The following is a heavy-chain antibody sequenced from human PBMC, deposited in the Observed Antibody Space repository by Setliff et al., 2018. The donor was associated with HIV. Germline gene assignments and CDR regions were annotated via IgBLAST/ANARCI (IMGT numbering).Heavy chain of an antibody. CDR3: ARGVRDNSGWSSYYFDY. Sequence: ETLSLTCAVYGGSFSGYYWSWIRQPPGKGLEWIGEVTHSGRTNYNPSLESRVTTSVDTSKKQFSLRLTSVTAADTAVYYCARGVRDNSGWSSYYFDYWGQGTLVTV. J-gene: IGHJ4*02. V-gene: IGHV4-34*01. D-gene: IGHD6-19*01. CDR1: GGSFSGYY. CDR2: VTHSGRT.